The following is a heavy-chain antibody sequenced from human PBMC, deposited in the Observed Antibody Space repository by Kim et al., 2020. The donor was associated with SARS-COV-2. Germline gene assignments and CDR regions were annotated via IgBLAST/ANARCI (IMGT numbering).Heavy chain of an antibody. CDR1: GFTFDDYA. J-gene: IGHJ4*02. Sequence: GGSLRLSCAASGFTFDDYAMHWVRQAPGKGLEWVSGISWNSGSIGYADSVKGRFTISRDNAKNSLYLQMNSLRAEDTALYYCAKDMRWFGESPFDYWGQG. CDR3: AKDMRWFGESPFDY. V-gene: IGHV3-9*01. D-gene: IGHD3-10*01. CDR2: ISWNSGSI.